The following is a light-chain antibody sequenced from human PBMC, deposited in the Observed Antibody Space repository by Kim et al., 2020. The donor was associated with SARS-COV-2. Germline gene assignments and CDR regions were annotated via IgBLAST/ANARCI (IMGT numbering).Light chain of an antibody. J-gene: IGKJ4*01. V-gene: IGKV3-11*01. CDR3: QQCANWPTVT. CDR2: DAS. Sequence: EVVMTQTPAPLTLSPAERATLSCRASQSVSSNLAWYQQRPGQAPRLLIYDASNRATGIPARFSGSGSGTEFTLTISSLQPEDFAVYYCQQCANWPTVTFGGGTKVDIK. CDR1: QSVSSN.